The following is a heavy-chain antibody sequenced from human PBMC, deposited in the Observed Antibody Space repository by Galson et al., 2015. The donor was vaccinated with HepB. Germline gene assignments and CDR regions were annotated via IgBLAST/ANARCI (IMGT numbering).Heavy chain of an antibody. CDR2: IRSKANSYAT. Sequence: SLRLSCAASGFTFSGSAMHWVRQASGKGLEWVGRIRSKANSYATAYAASVKGRFTISRDDSKNTAYLQMNSLKTEDTAVYYCTRTTMVRGVSADYWGQGTLVTVSS. D-gene: IGHD3-10*01. J-gene: IGHJ4*02. CDR3: TRTTMVRGVSADY. V-gene: IGHV3-73*01. CDR1: GFTFSGSA.